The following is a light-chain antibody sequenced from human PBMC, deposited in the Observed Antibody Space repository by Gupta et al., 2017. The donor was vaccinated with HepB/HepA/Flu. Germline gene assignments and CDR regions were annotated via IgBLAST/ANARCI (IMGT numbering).Light chain of an antibody. CDR3: SAWDDSLNGYV. J-gene: IGLJ1*01. CDR1: SSNIGSNT. Sequence: QSVLTQPPSASGTPGQRVTISCSGSSSNIGSNTVNWYQQLPGTAPKLLIYSNNQRPSVVPDRFSGSNSGTAASLSISGLHPDDDADYYCSAWDDSLNGYVFGTGTKVTVL. V-gene: IGLV1-44*01. CDR2: SNN.